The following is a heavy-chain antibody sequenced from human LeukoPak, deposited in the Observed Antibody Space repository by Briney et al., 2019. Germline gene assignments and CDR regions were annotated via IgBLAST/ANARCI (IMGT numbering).Heavy chain of an antibody. D-gene: IGHD4-17*01. Sequence: GGSLRPSCAASDFAFSRYSMNWFRQAPGEGLEWVSSISSGGHNIYYADPVKGRFTISRDNAKNSLSLQMNSLRVEDTAVYYCARHGDGFYHGMDVWGQGTTVTVSS. V-gene: IGHV3-21*01. J-gene: IGHJ6*01. CDR3: ARHGDGFYHGMDV. CDR1: DFAFSRYS. CDR2: ISSGGHNI.